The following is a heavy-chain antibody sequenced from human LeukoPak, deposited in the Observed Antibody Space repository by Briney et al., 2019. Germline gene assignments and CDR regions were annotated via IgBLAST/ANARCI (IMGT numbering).Heavy chain of an antibody. Sequence: SETLSLTCTVSGASVSSDNYYWSWIRQPPGKGLEWIGHLHYSGSTNYNPSLQSRVTIFRDTSKNQFSLKLRSVTAADTALYCCSGWRWPTTGRGLRFYYYGMDVWGRGTTVVVSS. CDR3: SGWRWPTTGRGLRFYYYGMDV. CDR1: GASVSSDNYY. J-gene: IGHJ6*02. CDR2: LHYSGST. D-gene: IGHD1-1*01. V-gene: IGHV4-61*01.